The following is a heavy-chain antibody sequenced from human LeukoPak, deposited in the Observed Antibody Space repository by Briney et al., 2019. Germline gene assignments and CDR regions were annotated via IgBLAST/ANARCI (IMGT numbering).Heavy chain of an antibody. D-gene: IGHD4-23*01. Sequence: PGGSLRLSCAASGFTFSSYGMHWVRQAPGKGLEWVAVIWYDGSNKYYADSVEGRFTISRDNSKNTLYLQMNSLRAEDTAVYYCARGRGADTGGNSGHFDSWGQGTLVTVSS. CDR2: IWYDGSNK. J-gene: IGHJ4*02. V-gene: IGHV3-33*01. CDR3: ARGRGADTGGNSGHFDS. CDR1: GFTFSSYG.